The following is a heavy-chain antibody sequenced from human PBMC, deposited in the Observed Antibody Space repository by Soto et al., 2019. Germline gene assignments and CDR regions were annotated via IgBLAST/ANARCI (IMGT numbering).Heavy chain of an antibody. CDR3: ARRARGTPIVDF. V-gene: IGHV5-51*03. J-gene: IGHJ4*02. CDR2: IYGGDSDT. D-gene: IGHD3-16*01. Sequence: EVQLVQSGPEVKKPGESLKISCKGSGYTFTSFWIGWVRQMPGKGLEWMGIIYGGDSDTRYSPSFQGQVTISADKSTTTAYLQWSRLKASDSAMYFCARRARGTPIVDFWCQGTLVTVSS. CDR1: GYTFTSFW.